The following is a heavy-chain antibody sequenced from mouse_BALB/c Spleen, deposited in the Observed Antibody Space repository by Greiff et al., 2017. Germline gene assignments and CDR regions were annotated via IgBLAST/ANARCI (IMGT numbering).Heavy chain of an antibody. CDR3: ARQGTGSSSWFAY. Sequence: EVKLMESGGGLVKPGGSLKLSCAASGFTFSSYAMSWVRQTPEKRLEWVATISSGGSYTYYPDSVKGRFTISRDNAKNTLYLQMSSLRSEDTAMYYCARQGTGSSSWFAYWGQGTLVTVSA. V-gene: IGHV5-9-3*01. CDR2: ISSGGSYT. CDR1: GFTFSSYA. J-gene: IGHJ3*01. D-gene: IGHD3-3*01.